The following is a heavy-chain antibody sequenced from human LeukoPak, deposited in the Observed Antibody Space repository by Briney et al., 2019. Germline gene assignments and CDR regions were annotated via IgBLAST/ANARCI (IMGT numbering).Heavy chain of an antibody. J-gene: IGHJ4*02. Sequence: SGGSLRLSCAASGFTFSSYAMSWVRQAPGKGLEWVSAISGSGGSTYYADSVKGRFTISRDNSKNTLYLQMNSLRAEGTAVYYCAIPNYGNYVPFDYWGQGTLVTVSS. V-gene: IGHV3-23*01. D-gene: IGHD4-11*01. CDR1: GFTFSSYA. CDR3: AIPNYGNYVPFDY. CDR2: ISGSGGST.